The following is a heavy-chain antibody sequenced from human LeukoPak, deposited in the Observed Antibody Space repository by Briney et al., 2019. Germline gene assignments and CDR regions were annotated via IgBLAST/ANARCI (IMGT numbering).Heavy chain of an antibody. J-gene: IGHJ4*02. Sequence: PGGSLRLSCAASGFTFTNYAMSWVRQAPGKGLEWVSAISGSGANTYYADSVKGRFTISRDNSKNTLYLQMNSLRAEDTAVYYCAKVLTYCTSISRVRGGFDYWGQGTLVTVSS. CDR1: GFTFTNYA. CDR3: AKVLTYCTSISRVRGGFDY. D-gene: IGHD2-2*01. CDR2: ISGSGANT. V-gene: IGHV3-23*01.